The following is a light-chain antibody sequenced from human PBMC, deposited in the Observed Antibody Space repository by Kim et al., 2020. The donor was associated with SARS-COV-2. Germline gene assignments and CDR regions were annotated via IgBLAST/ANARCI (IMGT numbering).Light chain of an antibody. CDR3: SSYTGAGTWV. V-gene: IGLV2-14*01. Sequence: QSALTQPASVSGSPGQSITISCIGTSSAVGDYNYVSWYQKHPGKAPKLMIYDLSDRTSGVSNRFSGSKSGNTASLTISGLQAEDEAVYYCSSYTGAGTWVFGGGTQLTVL. CDR1: SSAVGDYNY. CDR2: DLS. J-gene: IGLJ3*02.